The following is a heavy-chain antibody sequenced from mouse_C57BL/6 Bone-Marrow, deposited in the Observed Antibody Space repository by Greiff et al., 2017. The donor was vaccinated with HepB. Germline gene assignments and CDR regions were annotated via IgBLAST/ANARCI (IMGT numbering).Heavy chain of an antibody. CDR2: INPSTGGT. J-gene: IGHJ3*01. CDR3: ARDYGSSYWFAY. CDR1: GYSFTGYY. V-gene: IGHV1-43*01. D-gene: IGHD1-1*01. Sequence: DVQLQESGPELVKPGASVKISCKASGYSFTGYYMHWVKQSPEKSLEWIGEINPSTGGTSYNQKFKGKATLTVDKSSSTAYMQLKSLTSEDSAVYYCARDYGSSYWFAYWGQGTLVTVSA.